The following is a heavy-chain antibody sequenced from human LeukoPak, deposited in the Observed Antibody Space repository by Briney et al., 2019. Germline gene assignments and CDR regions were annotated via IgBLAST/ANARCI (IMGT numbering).Heavy chain of an antibody. Sequence: ASVKVSCKASGYTFTSYYMHWVRQAPGQGLEWMGIINPSGGSTSYAQKLQGRVTMTTDTSTSTAYMELRSLRSDDTAVYYCARAEHEQLVDYWGQGTLVTVS. D-gene: IGHD5-24*01. CDR2: INPSGGST. J-gene: IGHJ4*02. CDR3: ARAEHEQLVDY. CDR1: GYTFTSYY. V-gene: IGHV1-46*01.